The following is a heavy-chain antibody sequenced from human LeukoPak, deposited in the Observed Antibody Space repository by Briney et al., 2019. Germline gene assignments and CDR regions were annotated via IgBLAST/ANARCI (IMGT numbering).Heavy chain of an antibody. J-gene: IGHJ4*02. D-gene: IGHD3-22*01. Sequence: GGSLRLSCAASGFPFSNYAMTWVRQAPGKGLERASGISDSGDWTYYADSVKGRFTISRDNSKNMLYLQMNSLRVEDTALYYCAKGLGTSGYHDYWGQGTLVTVSS. CDR2: ISDSGDWT. V-gene: IGHV3-23*01. CDR1: GFPFSNYA. CDR3: AKGLGTSGYHDY.